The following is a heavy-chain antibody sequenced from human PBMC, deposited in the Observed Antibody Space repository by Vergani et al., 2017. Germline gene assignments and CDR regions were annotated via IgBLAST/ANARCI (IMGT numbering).Heavy chain of an antibody. CDR1: GLTFSSYG. J-gene: IGHJ6*02. V-gene: IGHV3-30*18. CDR2: ISYDGSNK. D-gene: IGHD1-7*01. Sequence: QVQLVESGGGVVQPGRSLRLSCAASGLTFSSYGMHWFRQAPGTGLEWVAVISYDGSNKYYADSVKGRFTIPRDNSKNTLYLQMNSLRAEDTAVYYCAKDRNRNWNSHYYGMDVWGQGTTVTVSS. CDR3: AKDRNRNWNSHYYGMDV.